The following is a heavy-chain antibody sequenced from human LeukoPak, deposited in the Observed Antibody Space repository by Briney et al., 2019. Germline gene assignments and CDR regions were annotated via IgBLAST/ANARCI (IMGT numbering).Heavy chain of an antibody. CDR1: GFTVSSNY. CDR2: IYSGGST. J-gene: IGHJ4*02. CDR3: ARGTFSSSPDYYFDY. V-gene: IGHV3-53*01. Sequence: GGSLRLSCAASGFTVSSNYMSWVRQAPGKGLEWVSVIYSGGSTYYADSVKGRFTISRDNSKNTLYLQMNSLRAEDTAVYYCARGTFSSSPDYYFDYWGQGTLVTVSS. D-gene: IGHD6-6*01.